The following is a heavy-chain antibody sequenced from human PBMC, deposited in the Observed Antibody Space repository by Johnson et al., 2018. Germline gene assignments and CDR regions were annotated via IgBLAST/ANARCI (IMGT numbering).Heavy chain of an antibody. CDR3: AKKIYPGMDG. D-gene: IGHD2-2*02. CDR1: GFTFDDYA. Sequence: VQLVQSGGGLVQPGRSLRLSCAASGFTFDDYAMHWVRQAPGKGLEWVSGISWNSGSIGYADSVKGRFTISRDNAKNSLYLQMNSLRAEDTALYYCAKKIYPGMDGWVQGTTVTVSS. CDR2: ISWNSGSI. V-gene: IGHV3-9*01. J-gene: IGHJ6*02.